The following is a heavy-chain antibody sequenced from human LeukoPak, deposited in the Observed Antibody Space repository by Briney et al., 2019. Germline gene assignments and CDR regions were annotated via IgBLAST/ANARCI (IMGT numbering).Heavy chain of an antibody. Sequence: GGSLRLSCAASGFTVSSNYMSWVRQARGEGLEWVSVIYSGGSTYYADSVKGRFTISRDNSKNTLYLQMNSLRAEDTAVYYCARVRYSGSYYVYYWGQGTLVTVSS. V-gene: IGHV3-66*01. CDR3: ARVRYSGSYYVYY. J-gene: IGHJ4*02. CDR1: GFTVSSNY. CDR2: IYSGGST. D-gene: IGHD1-26*01.